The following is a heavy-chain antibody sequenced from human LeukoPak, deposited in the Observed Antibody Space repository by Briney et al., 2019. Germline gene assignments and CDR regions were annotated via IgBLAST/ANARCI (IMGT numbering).Heavy chain of an antibody. CDR2: IIPIFGTA. V-gene: IGHV1-69*06. D-gene: IGHD1-14*01. CDR3: ARTGRFRDYFDY. Sequence: ASVKVSCKASGYTFTSYAMNWVRQAPGQGLEWMGGIIPIFGTANYAQKFQGRVTITADKSTSTAYMELSSLRSEDTAVYYCARTGRFRDYFDYWGQGTLVTVSS. J-gene: IGHJ4*02. CDR1: GYTFTSYA.